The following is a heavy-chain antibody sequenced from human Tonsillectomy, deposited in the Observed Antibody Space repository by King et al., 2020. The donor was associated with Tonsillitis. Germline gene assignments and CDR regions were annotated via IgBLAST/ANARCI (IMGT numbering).Heavy chain of an antibody. V-gene: IGHV4-39*07. Sequence: LQLQESGAGLVKPSETLSLTCTVSGGSISSSTYYWGWIRQPPGKGLEWIGSVYYTGSTYYNPSLKSRVTISVDTSKNQFSLKLSPVTAADTAVYYCARFLYWFDPWGQGTLVTVSS. CDR1: GGSISSSTYY. CDR2: VYYTGST. CDR3: ARFLYWFDP. D-gene: IGHD3-10*01. J-gene: IGHJ5*02.